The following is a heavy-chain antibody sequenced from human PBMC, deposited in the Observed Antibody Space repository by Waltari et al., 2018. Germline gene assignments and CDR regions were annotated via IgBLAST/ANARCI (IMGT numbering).Heavy chain of an antibody. J-gene: IGHJ6*03. CDR1: GFSLSTSGVG. D-gene: IGHD3-3*01. CDR3: AHSMGLGYYDFWSGYYREGYYYMDV. CDR2: IYWNDDK. Sequence: QITLKESGPTLVKPTQTLTLTCTFSGFSLSTSGVGVGWIRQPPGKALEWLALIYWNDDKRYSPSLKGRLTITKDTSKNQVVLTMTNMDPVDTATYYCAHSMGLGYYDFWSGYYREGYYYMDVWGKGTTVTVSS. V-gene: IGHV2-5*01.